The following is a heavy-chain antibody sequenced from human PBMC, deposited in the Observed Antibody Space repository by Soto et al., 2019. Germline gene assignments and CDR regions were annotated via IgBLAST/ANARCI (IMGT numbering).Heavy chain of an antibody. J-gene: IGHJ5*02. Sequence: QVQLQQWGAGLLKPSETLSLTCAVYGGSFSGYYWSWIRQPPGKGLEWIGEINHSGSTNYNPSLKSRVTISVDTSKSQFSLKLSSVTAADTAVYYCARGLQQLETGWFDPWGQGTLVTVSS. V-gene: IGHV4-34*01. D-gene: IGHD6-13*01. CDR2: INHSGST. CDR3: ARGLQQLETGWFDP. CDR1: GGSFSGYY.